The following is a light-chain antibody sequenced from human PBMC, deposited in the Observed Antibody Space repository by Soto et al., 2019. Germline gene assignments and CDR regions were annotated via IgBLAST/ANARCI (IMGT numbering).Light chain of an antibody. Sequence: QSALTQPPSASGSPGQSVTISCTGTSSDVGAYNYVSWYQQHPGKAPKLMIYEVTKRPSGVPDRFSGSKSGNTASLTVSGLQAEDEAHYYCSSFAASGVFAGGTKLTVL. J-gene: IGLJ3*02. CDR2: EVT. CDR1: SSDVGAYNY. V-gene: IGLV2-8*01. CDR3: SSFAASGV.